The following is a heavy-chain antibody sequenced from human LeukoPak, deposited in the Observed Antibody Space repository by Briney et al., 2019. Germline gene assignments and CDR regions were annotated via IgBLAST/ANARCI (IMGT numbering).Heavy chain of an antibody. CDR2: IIPILGIA. J-gene: IGHJ4*02. Sequence: SVKVSCKASGGTFSSYAISWVRQAPGQGLEWMGRIIPILGIANYAQKFQGRVTITADKSTSTAYMELSSLRAEDTALYYCARAPITSPFYFDYWGQGTLVTVSS. CDR3: ARAPITSPFYFDY. V-gene: IGHV1-69*04. D-gene: IGHD2-2*01. CDR1: GGTFSSYA.